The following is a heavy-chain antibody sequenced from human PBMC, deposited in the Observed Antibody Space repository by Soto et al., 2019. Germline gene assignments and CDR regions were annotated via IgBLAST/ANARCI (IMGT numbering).Heavy chain of an antibody. D-gene: IGHD1-26*01. V-gene: IGHV3-30*18. Sequence: GGSLRLSCAASGFTFSSYGMYWVRQAPGKGLEWVAAISYDGSNKYYADSVKGRFTISRDNSKNTLYLQMGSLRAEDTAVYYCAKDLPPGATTLDYYYGMDVWGQGTTVTVSS. CDR3: AKDLPPGATTLDYYYGMDV. CDR1: GFTFSSYG. J-gene: IGHJ6*02. CDR2: ISYDGSNK.